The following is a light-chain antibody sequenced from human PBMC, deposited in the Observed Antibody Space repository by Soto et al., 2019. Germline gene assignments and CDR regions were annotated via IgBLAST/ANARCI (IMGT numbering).Light chain of an antibody. CDR2: GNN. Sequence: QSVLTQPPSVSGAPGQRVTISCTGSSSNVGAGYDVHWYRQLPGTAPKLLIYGNNKRPSWVPDRFSGSRSETSASLAITGLQAEDEADYYCQSYDSSLSGSKVFGGGTQLTVL. J-gene: IGLJ3*02. CDR3: QSYDSSLSGSKV. V-gene: IGLV1-40*01. CDR1: SSNVGAGYD.